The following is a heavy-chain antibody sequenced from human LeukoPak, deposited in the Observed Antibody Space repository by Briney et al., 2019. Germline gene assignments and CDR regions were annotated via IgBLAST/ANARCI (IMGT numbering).Heavy chain of an antibody. D-gene: IGHD1-20*01. CDR2: ISPDGSDT. CDR3: ARDLNWPGP. J-gene: IGHJ5*02. V-gene: IGHV3-74*01. Sequence: GGSLRLSCAASGFTFSTYWMYWVRQAPGKGLMWVSKISPDGSDTTYADSVKGRFTISRDNAKNTLYLQMSSLRAEDTAVYYCARDLNWPGPWGQGSLVTISS. CDR1: GFTFSTYW.